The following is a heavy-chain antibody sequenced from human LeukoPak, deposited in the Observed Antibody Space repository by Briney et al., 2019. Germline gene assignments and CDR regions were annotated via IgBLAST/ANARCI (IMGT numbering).Heavy chain of an antibody. J-gene: IGHJ4*02. CDR1: GFTFSSYA. CDR2: ISYDGNNK. Sequence: GGSLRLSCAASGFTFSSYAIHWVRQAPGKGLEWVAVISYDGNNKYYADSVKGRFTISRDNSENTLYLQMNSLRAEDTAVYYCARGGGYSSSSGLDYWGQGTLVTVSS. V-gene: IGHV3-30*01. D-gene: IGHD6-6*01. CDR3: ARGGGYSSSSGLDY.